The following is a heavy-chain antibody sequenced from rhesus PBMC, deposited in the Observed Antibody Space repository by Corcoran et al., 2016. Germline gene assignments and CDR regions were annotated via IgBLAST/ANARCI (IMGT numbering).Heavy chain of an antibody. Sequence: EVQLVESGGGLAKSGGSLRLSCAASGFSFSDYYMYWVRQAPGKGLEWVSGISYTGGSTYYADSGKGRFTISRENAKNTLYLQMDSLRAEDTAVYYCARDSITGTTRYGLDSWGQGVVVTVSS. CDR3: ARDSITGTTRYGLDS. CDR1: GFSFSDYY. V-gene: IGHV3S18*01. CDR2: ISYTGGST. D-gene: IGHD1-26*01. J-gene: IGHJ6*01.